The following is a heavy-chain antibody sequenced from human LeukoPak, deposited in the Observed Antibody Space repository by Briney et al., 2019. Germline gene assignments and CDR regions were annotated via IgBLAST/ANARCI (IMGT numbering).Heavy chain of an antibody. CDR1: GGSFSGYY. CDR2: INHSGST. CDR3: ARGPPGVAARPRCFDY. J-gene: IGHJ4*02. V-gene: IGHV4-34*01. Sequence: SETLSLTCAVYGGSFSGYYWSWIRQPPGKGLEWIGEINHSGSTNYNPSLKSRVTISVDTSKNQFSLKLSSVTAADTAVYYCARGPPGVAARPRCFDYWGQGTLVTVSS. D-gene: IGHD6-6*01.